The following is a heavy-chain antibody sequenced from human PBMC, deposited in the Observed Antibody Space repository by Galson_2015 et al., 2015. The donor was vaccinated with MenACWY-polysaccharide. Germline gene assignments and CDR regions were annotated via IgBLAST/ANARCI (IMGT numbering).Heavy chain of an antibody. J-gene: IGHJ2*01. CDR1: GFTFSSHG. D-gene: IGHD3-10*01. CDR2: IWSDGNNK. CDR3: ARETWIKVGVITGKLLDY. V-gene: IGHV3-33*01. Sequence: SLRLSCAVSGFTFSSHGMNWVRQAPGKGLEWVAAIWSDGNNKYYADSVKGRFTISRDNSKNTLSLQMDTLRAEDTAVYYCARETWIKVGVITGKLLDYWGRGTLVTVSS.